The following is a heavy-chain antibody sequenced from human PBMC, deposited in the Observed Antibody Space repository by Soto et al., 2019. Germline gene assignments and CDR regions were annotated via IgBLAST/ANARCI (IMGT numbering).Heavy chain of an antibody. CDR3: AKQAATYYYYYGMDV. V-gene: IGHV3-9*01. CDR1: GFTFDDYA. CDR2: ISWNSGSI. J-gene: IGHJ6*02. D-gene: IGHD2-15*01. Sequence: GGSLRLSCAASGFTFDDYAMHWVRQAPGKGLEWVSGISWNSGSIGYADSVKGRFTISRDNAKNSLYLQMNSLRAEDTVVYYCAKQAATYYYYYGMDVWGQGTTVTVSS.